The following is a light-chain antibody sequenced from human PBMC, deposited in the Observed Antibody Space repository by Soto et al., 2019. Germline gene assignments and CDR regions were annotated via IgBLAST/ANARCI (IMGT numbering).Light chain of an antibody. J-gene: IGKJ1*01. V-gene: IGKV3-20*01. CDR2: GAS. CDR3: QQYRSSPRT. CDR1: RGVSANY. Sequence: EIVLTQSPATLSLYPWEVATLSCRASRGVSANYLAWYQQKPGQAPTLLIYGASIRADGIPDRFSGSGSGTDFTLTIRRLEPDDFAVYYRQQYRSSPRTFGQGTKVDIK.